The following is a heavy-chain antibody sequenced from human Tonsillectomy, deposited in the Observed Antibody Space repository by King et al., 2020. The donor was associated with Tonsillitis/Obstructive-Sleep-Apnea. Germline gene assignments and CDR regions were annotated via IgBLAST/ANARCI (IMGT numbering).Heavy chain of an antibody. J-gene: IGHJ4*02. CDR3: ARGGYDYGDFYFDY. CDR1: GGSFSGYY. Sequence: VQLQQWGAGLLKPSETLSLTCAVYGGSFSGYYWSWIRQPPGKGLEWIGEINHSRSTNYNPSLMSRVTISVDTSKNQFSLKLSSVTSADTSVYHCARGGYDYGDFYFDYWGQGTLVTVSS. D-gene: IGHD4-17*01. CDR2: INHSRST. V-gene: IGHV4-34*01.